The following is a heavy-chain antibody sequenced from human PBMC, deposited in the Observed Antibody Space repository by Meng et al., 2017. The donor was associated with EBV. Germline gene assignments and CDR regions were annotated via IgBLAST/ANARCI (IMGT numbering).Heavy chain of an antibody. V-gene: IGHV4-39*07. D-gene: IGHD3-10*01. CDR1: GGSISSSSYY. J-gene: IGHJ4*02. CDR2: IYYSGST. Sequence: QLQLQESGPGLVTPSATLSLTCTVSGGSISSSSYYWGWIRQPPGKGLEWIGSIYYSGSTYYNPSLKSRVTISVDTSKNQFSLKLSSVTAADTAVYYCARSSPVRFGELSNWGQGTLVTVSS. CDR3: ARSSPVRFGELSN.